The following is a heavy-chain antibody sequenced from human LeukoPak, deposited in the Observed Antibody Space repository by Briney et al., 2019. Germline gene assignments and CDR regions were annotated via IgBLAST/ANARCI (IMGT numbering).Heavy chain of an antibody. D-gene: IGHD6-13*01. Sequence: GGSLRLSCAASGFTFSSYWMSWVRQAPGEGLEWVGRINQDGTEKAYVDSVRGRFTISRDNAKNSLFLQMNSLRAEDTAVYYCARGPLIAAAGTWWGQGTLVTVSS. CDR1: GFTFSSYW. CDR2: INQDGTEK. V-gene: IGHV3-7*03. J-gene: IGHJ4*02. CDR3: ARGPLIAAAGTW.